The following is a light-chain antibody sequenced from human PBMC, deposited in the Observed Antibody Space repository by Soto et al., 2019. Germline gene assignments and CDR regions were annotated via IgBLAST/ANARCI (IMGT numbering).Light chain of an antibody. CDR2: EVS. Sequence: QSALTQPASVSGAPGESISISCTGTSSDVGSYNLVSWYQQHPGKAPKLMIYEVSKRPSGVSNRFSGSKSGNTASLTICGPQAEDEADYYCCSYEGSSTFPIVFGTGTKAT. CDR1: SSDVGSYNL. V-gene: IGLV2-23*02. CDR3: CSYEGSSTFPIV. J-gene: IGLJ1*01.